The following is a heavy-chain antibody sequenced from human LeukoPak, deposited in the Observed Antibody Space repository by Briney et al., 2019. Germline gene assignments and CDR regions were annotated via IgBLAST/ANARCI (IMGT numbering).Heavy chain of an antibody. J-gene: IGHJ4*02. D-gene: IGHD3-22*01. CDR3: TTEGPFDSGGYSVSPY. V-gene: IGHV3-15*01. Sequence: GGSLRLSCAASGFTFSNAWMSWVRQAPGKGLEWVGRIKSKTDGGTTDYAAPVKGRFTISRDDSKNTLYLQMNSLKTEDTAVYYCTTEGPFDSGGYSVSPYWGQGTLVTVSS. CDR2: IKSKTDGGTT. CDR1: GFTFSNAW.